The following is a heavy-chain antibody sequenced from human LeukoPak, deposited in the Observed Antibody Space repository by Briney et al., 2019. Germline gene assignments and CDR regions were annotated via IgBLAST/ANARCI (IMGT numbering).Heavy chain of an antibody. V-gene: IGHV1-46*01. CDR3: AREDSSASYYDLTGYPDY. D-gene: IGHD3-22*01. Sequence: GASVKVSCKASGYTFTSFFIHWVRQAPGQGLEWMGIINPSSGATTYTQKFQGRVTMTRDTSTSTVYMELSSLRSEDTAVFYCAREDSSASYYDLTGYPDYWGQGTLVTVSS. J-gene: IGHJ4*02. CDR2: INPSSGAT. CDR1: GYTFTSFF.